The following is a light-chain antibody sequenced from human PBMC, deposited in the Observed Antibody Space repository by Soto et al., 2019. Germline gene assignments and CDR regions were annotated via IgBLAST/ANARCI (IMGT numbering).Light chain of an antibody. CDR1: NSNIGTNT. V-gene: IGLV1-44*01. CDR2: TNN. CDR3: AAWDDSLGAYV. Sequence: QSALTQPPSASATPGQRVTISCSGSNSNIGTNTVNWYQQLPGTAPRLLIYTNNQRPSGVPQRFSGSKTGTSASLAIGGLQSEDGADYYCAAWDDSLGAYVFXTGTKVTVL. J-gene: IGLJ1*01.